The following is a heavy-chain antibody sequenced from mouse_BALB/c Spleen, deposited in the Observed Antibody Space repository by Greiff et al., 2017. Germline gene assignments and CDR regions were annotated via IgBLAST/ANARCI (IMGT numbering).Heavy chain of an antibody. CDR1: GFTFSSYA. V-gene: IGHV5-6-5*01. Sequence: EVKLQESGGGLVKPGGSLKLSCAASGFTFSSYAMSWVRQTPEKRLEWVASISSGGSTYYPDSVKGRFTISRDNARNILYLQMSSLRSEDTAMYYCARGILFDYWGQGTTLTVSS. CDR3: ARGILFDY. J-gene: IGHJ2*01. CDR2: ISSGGST.